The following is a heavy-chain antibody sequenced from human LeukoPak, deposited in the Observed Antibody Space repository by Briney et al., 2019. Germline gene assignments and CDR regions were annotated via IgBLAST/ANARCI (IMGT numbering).Heavy chain of an antibody. D-gene: IGHD2-8*02. CDR2: IDTEGSTT. CDR1: VFSFSRYW. V-gene: IGHV3-74*01. CDR3: ARVGSYLNTGASYYLHWFDP. J-gene: IGHJ5*02. Sequence: PGGSLRLSCAASVFSFSRYWMHWVRQAPGKGLVWVSYIDTEGSTTSYADSVKGRFTISRDNAKNTLYLKMNSLRAEDTAIYYCARVGSYLNTGASYYLHWFDPWGQGTLVTVSS.